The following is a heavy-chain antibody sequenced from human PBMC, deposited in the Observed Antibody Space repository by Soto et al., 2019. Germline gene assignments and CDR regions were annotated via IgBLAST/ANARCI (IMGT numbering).Heavy chain of an antibody. J-gene: IGHJ3*02. V-gene: IGHV1-3*01. CDR2: INAGNGNT. CDR3: AREAYYDSSGYGAFDI. Sequence: ASVKVSCKASGYTFTSYAMHWVRQAPGQRLEWMGWINAGNGNTKYSQKFQGRVTITRDTSASTAYMELSSLRSEDTAVYYCAREAYYDSSGYGAFDIWGQGTMVTVS. CDR1: GYTFTSYA. D-gene: IGHD3-22*01.